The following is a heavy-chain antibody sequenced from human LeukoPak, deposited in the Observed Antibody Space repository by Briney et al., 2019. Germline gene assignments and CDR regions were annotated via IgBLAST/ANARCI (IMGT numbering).Heavy chain of an antibody. Sequence: GGSLRLSCAASGFTFSSYAMSWVRQAPGEGLQWVGHIKSQTEGATTDYATPVKGRFTIWRDDSANTLYLQMNGLRTDDTAVYYCATGGHYFGSWGQGTLVTVSS. CDR3: ATGGHYFGS. V-gene: IGHV3-15*01. J-gene: IGHJ4*02. CDR1: GFTFSSYA. CDR2: IKSQTEGATT.